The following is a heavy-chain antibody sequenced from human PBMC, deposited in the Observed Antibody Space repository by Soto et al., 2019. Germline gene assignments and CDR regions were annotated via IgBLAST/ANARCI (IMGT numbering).Heavy chain of an antibody. CDR3: AREPAVAGTQERVY. V-gene: IGHV4-4*02. J-gene: IGHJ4*02. D-gene: IGHD6-19*01. Sequence: TSETLSLTCAVSGGSISSSNWWSWVRQPPGKGLEWIGEIYHSGSTNYNPSLKSRVTISVDKSKNQFSLKLSSVTAADTAVYYCAREPAVAGTQERVYWGQGTLVTVSS. CDR1: GGSISSSNW. CDR2: IYHSGST.